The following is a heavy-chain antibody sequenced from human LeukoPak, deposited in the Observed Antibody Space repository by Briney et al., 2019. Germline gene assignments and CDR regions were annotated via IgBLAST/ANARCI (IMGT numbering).Heavy chain of an antibody. CDR3: TRRLDD. CDR2: IKHDESEK. D-gene: IGHD3-16*01. J-gene: IGHJ4*02. V-gene: IGHV3-7*01. CDR1: GFSFNSDW. Sequence: QSGGSLRLSCAASGFSFNSDWMDWVRQAPGKGLEWVANIKHDESEKNYLDSVKGRFTISRDNAQNSLYPQMNGLRVEDTAVYYCTRRLDDWGQGTLVTVSS.